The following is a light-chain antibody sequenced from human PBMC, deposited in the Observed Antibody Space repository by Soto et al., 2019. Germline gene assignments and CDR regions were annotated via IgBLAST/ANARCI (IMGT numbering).Light chain of an antibody. CDR2: GAF. CDR3: QQYGSSTLT. CDR1: QSVSSN. Sequence: EIVMTRSPATPSVSPGERATLSCRASQSVSSNLAWYQQKPGQAPRLIIYGAFSRATGIPDRFSGGGSGTDFTITISRLQPEDCAVYYCQQYGSSTLTFGGGTKVDIK. V-gene: IGKV3D-15*01. J-gene: IGKJ4*01.